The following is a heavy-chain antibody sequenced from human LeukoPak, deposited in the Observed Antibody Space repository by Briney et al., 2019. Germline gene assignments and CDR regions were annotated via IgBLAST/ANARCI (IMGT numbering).Heavy chain of an antibody. V-gene: IGHV1-8*01. CDR2: MNPNSGNT. J-gene: IGHJ4*02. Sequence: ASVKVSCKASGYTFTSYDINWVRQATGQGLEWMGWMNPNSGNTGYAQKFQGRVTMTRNTSISTAYMELSSLRSEDTALYYCARVYYLWESYRYLFDYWGQGSLVTVSS. D-gene: IGHD3-16*02. CDR3: ARVYYLWESYRYLFDY. CDR1: GYTFTSYD.